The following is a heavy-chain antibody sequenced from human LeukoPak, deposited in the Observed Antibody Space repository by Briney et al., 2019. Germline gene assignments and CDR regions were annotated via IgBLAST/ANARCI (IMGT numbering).Heavy chain of an antibody. D-gene: IGHD3-3*01. J-gene: IGHJ5*02. CDR3: ASGPLYYDFWSGYSNWFDP. Sequence: SVKVSCKASGGTFSSYAISWVRQAPGQGLEWMGGIIPIFGTANYAQKFQGRVTITTDESTSTAYMELSSLRSEDTAVYYCASGPLYYDFWSGYSNWFDPWGQGTLVTVSS. V-gene: IGHV1-69*05. CDR2: IIPIFGTA. CDR1: GGTFSSYA.